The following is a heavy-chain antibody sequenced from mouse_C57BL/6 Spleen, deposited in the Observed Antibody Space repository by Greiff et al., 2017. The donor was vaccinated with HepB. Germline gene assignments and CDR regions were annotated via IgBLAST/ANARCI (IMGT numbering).Heavy chain of an antibody. V-gene: IGHV1-20*01. J-gene: IGHJ2*01. CDR2: INPYNGDT. CDR3: ARGDYDGGGYYFDY. CDR1: GYSFTGYF. Sequence: VQLQQSGPELVKPGDSVKISCKASGYSFTGYFMNWVMQSHGKSLEWIGRINPYNGDTFYNQKFKGKATLTVDKSSSTAHMELRSLTSEDSAVYYCARGDYDGGGYYFDYWGQGTTLTVSS. D-gene: IGHD2-4*01.